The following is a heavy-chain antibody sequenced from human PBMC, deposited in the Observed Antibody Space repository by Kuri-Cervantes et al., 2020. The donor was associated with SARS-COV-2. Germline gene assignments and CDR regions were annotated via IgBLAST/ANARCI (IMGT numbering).Heavy chain of an antibody. D-gene: IGHD2-2*02. CDR1: VYTYTCYY. V-gene: IGHV1-2*02. J-gene: IGHJ6*02. CDR2: INPNSGGT. CDR3: AREGEYQLLYSSGIYYYGMDV. Sequence: SVNVSCKASVYTYTCYYMHWLRQAPGQGLEWMGWINPNSGGTNYAQKFQGRVTMTRDTSISTAYMVLSRLRSDDTAVYYFAREGEYQLLYSSGIYYYGMDVWGQGTTVTVSS.